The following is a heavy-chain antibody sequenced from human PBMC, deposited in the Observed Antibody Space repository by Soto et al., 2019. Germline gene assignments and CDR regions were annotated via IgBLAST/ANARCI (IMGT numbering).Heavy chain of an antibody. D-gene: IGHD2-15*01. CDR3: ARRGYCSGGSCYSDY. CDR1: GYTFSSYG. Sequence: ASVKVSCKASGYTFSSYGISGVRQAPRQGLEWMGWISAYNGNTNYAQKLQGRVTMTTDTSTSTAYMELRSLRSDDTAVYYCARRGYCSGGSCYSDYWGQGTLVTVS. CDR2: ISAYNGNT. J-gene: IGHJ4*02. V-gene: IGHV1-18*01.